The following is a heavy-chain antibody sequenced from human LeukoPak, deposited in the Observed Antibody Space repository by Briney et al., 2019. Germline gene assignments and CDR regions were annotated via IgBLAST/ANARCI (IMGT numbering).Heavy chain of an antibody. Sequence: GGSLRLTCAASGFTFSSYSMNWVRQAPGKGLEWVSYISSSSSTIYYADSVKGRFTISRDNAKNSLYLQMNSLRAEDTAVYYCARYSAAGRDPRGGFDYWGQGTLVTVSS. CDR2: ISSSSSTI. CDR1: GFTFSSYS. J-gene: IGHJ4*02. CDR3: ARYSAAGRDPRGGFDY. D-gene: IGHD6-13*01. V-gene: IGHV3-48*04.